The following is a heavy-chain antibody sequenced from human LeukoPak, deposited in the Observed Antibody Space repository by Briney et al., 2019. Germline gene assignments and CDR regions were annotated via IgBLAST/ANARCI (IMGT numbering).Heavy chain of an antibody. CDR1: GFTFSSYG. D-gene: IGHD3-3*01. CDR3: AKGPSGYLCDY. J-gene: IGHJ4*02. V-gene: IGHV3-30*18. CDR2: ISYDGSNK. Sequence: PGGSLRLSCAASGFTFSSYGMHWVCQAPGKGLEWVAVISYDGSNKYYADSVKGRFTISRDNSKNTLYPQMNSLRAEDTAVYYCAKGPSGYLCDYWGQGTLVTVSS.